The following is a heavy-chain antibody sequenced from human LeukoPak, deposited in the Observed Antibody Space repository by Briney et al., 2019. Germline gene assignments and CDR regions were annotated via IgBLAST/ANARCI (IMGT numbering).Heavy chain of an antibody. J-gene: IGHJ4*02. V-gene: IGHV1-8*01. CDR3: ARLTPFPAAHTDGY. D-gene: IGHD2-2*01. CDR1: GYTFTSYD. Sequence: GASVKVSCKASGYTFTSYDINWVRQATGQGLEWMGWMNPNSGNTGYAQKFQGRVTMTRNTSISTAYMELSSLRSEDTAVYYCARLTPFPAAHTDGYWGQGTLVTVSS. CDR2: MNPNSGNT.